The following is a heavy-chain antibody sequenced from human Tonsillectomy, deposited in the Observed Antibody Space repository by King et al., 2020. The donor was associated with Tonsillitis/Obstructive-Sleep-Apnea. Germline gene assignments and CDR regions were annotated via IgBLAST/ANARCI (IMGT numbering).Heavy chain of an antibody. J-gene: IGHJ5*02. D-gene: IGHD3-3*01. CDR3: ASSGTPLYYDFWSGYYGWFDP. CDR2: IAYDGSNK. CDR1: GFTFSSYA. V-gene: IGHV3-30*01. Sequence: VQLVESGGGVVQPGRSLRLSCAASGFTFSSYAMHWVRQAPGKGREWVAVIAYDGSNKYYADSAKGRFTIARDNSNNTLYLQMNSLRAEDTAVYYCASSGTPLYYDFWSGYYGWFDPWGQGTLVTVSS.